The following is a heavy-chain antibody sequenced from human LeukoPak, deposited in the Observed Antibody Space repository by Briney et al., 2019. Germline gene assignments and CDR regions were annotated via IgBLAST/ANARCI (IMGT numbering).Heavy chain of an antibody. V-gene: IGHV5-51*01. J-gene: IGHJ4*02. CDR2: IYPGDSDT. D-gene: IGHD2-2*01. Sequence: GESLKISCKGSGYSFTSYWIGWVRQMPGKGLEWMGIIYPGDSDTRYSPSFQGQVTISADKSISTAYLQWSSLKASDTAVYYCARPVRGLGYCSSTSCPFDYWGQGTLVTVSS. CDR3: ARPVRGLGYCSSTSCPFDY. CDR1: GYSFTSYW.